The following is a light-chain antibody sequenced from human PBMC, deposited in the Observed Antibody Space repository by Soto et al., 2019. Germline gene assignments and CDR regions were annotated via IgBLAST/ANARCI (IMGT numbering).Light chain of an antibody. J-gene: IGKJ1*01. CDR1: QSIRFC. CDR2: AAS. V-gene: IGKV1-39*01. Sequence: IQGPQWQSYVSPSVSYRVTISWRASQSIRFCFNWYQQRPGEAPKHLIYAASSLESGVPSRFSGSGFGTDFTFAISSLQPEDPATYYCQQDYRAQWTFGRGTKVDIK. CDR3: QQDYRAQWT.